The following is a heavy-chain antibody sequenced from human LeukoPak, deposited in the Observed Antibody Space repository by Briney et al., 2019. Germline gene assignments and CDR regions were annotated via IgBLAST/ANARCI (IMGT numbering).Heavy chain of an antibody. J-gene: IGHJ4*02. D-gene: IGHD3-16*01. V-gene: IGHV3-23*01. Sequence: GGSLRLSCAASGFTFINFAMSWVRQAPGKGLQWVSAISDSGGGTFYADSVKGRFTISIDNSKNTLYLQMNSLRAEDTAVYYCAKVGVGWVAYEYWGQGTLVTVSA. CDR1: GFTFINFA. CDR2: ISDSGGGT. CDR3: AKVGVGWVAYEY.